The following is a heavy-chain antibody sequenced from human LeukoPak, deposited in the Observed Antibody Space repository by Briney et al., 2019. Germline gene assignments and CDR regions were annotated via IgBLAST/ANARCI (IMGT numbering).Heavy chain of an antibody. J-gene: IGHJ4*02. V-gene: IGHV1-69*01. CDR2: IIPIFGTA. D-gene: IGHD6-19*01. CDR1: GGTFSSYA. Sequence: EASVKVSCKASGGTFSSYAISWVRQAPGQGLEWMGGIIPIFGTANYAQKFQGRVTITADESTSTAYMELRSLRSDDTAVYYCARGESSSGDGVDYWGQGTLVTVSS. CDR3: ARGESSSGDGVDY.